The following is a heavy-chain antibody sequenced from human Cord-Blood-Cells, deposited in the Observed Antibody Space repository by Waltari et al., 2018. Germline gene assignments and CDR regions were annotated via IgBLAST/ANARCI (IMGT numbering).Heavy chain of an antibody. CDR1: GGSISSSSYY. CDR3: ARLEYSSYVDY. D-gene: IGHD6-6*01. J-gene: IGHJ4*02. V-gene: IGHV4-39*01. Sequence: QLQLQESGPGLVKPSETLSLTCTVSGGSISSSSYYWGWIRQPPGKGLEWIGSIYYSGSTYYNPSLKSRVTISVDTSKNQFSLRLSSVTAADTAVYYCARLEYSSYVDYWGQGTLVTVSS. CDR2: IYYSGST.